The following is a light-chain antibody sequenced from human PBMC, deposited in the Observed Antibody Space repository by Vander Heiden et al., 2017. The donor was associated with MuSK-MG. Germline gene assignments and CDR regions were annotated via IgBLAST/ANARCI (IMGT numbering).Light chain of an antibody. CDR1: QSVSSY. CDR3: QQRSNWPPNT. Sequence: EIVLTQSPATLSLSPGERATLSCRASQSVSSYLAWYQQKPGQAPRLLIYDASNRATGIPARFSGSGYGTDFTLTISSLEPEDFAVYYCQQRSNWPPNTFGQGTLLEIK. J-gene: IGKJ5*01. CDR2: DAS. V-gene: IGKV3-11*01.